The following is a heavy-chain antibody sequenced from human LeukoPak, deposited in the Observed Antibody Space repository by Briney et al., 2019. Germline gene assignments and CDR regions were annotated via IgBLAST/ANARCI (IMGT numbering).Heavy chain of an antibody. D-gene: IGHD6-13*01. CDR3: ARDRKLAFNWFDH. CDR1: GGTFSSYA. CDR2: IIPILGIA. V-gene: IGHV1-69*10. J-gene: IGHJ5*02. Sequence: SVSVSCKASGGTFSSYAISWVRQAPGQGLEWMGGIIPILGIANYAQKFQGSVTITADKSTSTAYMELSSLRSEDTAVYYCARDRKLAFNWFDHWGQGTLVTVSS.